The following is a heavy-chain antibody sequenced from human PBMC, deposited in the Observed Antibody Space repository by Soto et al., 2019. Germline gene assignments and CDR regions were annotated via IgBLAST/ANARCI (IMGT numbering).Heavy chain of an antibody. J-gene: IGHJ4*02. Sequence: QLQLQESGSGLVKPSQTLSLTCAVSGGSISSGGYSWSWIRQPPGKGLEWIGYIYHSGSTNYNPSLNSRVTISVDRTKNQCSLKLGSVTAADTAVYYCAAGGGLPRYYWGQGTLVTVSS. CDR2: IYHSGST. CDR1: GGSISSGGYS. V-gene: IGHV4-30-2*01. D-gene: IGHD5-12*01. CDR3: AAGGGLPRYY.